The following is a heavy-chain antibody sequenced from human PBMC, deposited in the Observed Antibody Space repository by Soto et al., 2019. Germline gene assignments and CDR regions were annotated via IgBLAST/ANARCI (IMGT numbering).Heavy chain of an antibody. D-gene: IGHD3-10*01. V-gene: IGHV3-30*18. CDR2: ISYDGSNK. CDR3: AKGGWGSGTNYGMDV. Sequence: QVQLVESGGGVVQPGRSLRLSCAASGFTFSSYGMHWVRQAPGKGLEWVAVISYDGSNKYYADSVKGRFTISRDNSKNPLYLQMNSLRAEDTAVYYCAKGGWGSGTNYGMDVWGQGTTVTVSS. CDR1: GFTFSSYG. J-gene: IGHJ6*02.